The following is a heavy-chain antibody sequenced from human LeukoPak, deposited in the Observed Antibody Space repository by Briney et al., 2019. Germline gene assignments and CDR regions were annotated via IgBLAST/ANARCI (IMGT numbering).Heavy chain of an antibody. V-gene: IGHV4-59*08. CDR3: ARHPFATPFDY. CDR2: AYSSGHT. Sequence: PSETLSLTCTVSGGSISGNYWSWIRQPPGKGLEWIGYAYSSGHTNYNSSLKSRVTMSLDTSKSQFSLRLSSVTAADAAVYFCARHPFATPFDYWGPGTLVTVSS. D-gene: IGHD2-15*01. CDR1: GGSISGNY. J-gene: IGHJ4*02.